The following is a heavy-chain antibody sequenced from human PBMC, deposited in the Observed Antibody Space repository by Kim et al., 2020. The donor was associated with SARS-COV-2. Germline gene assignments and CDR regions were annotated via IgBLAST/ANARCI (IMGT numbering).Heavy chain of an antibody. CDR3: ARAKLYGDYFRANRVYYFDY. CDR2: IKQGGSEK. CDR1: GFTFSSYW. V-gene: IGHV3-7*03. J-gene: IGHJ4*02. Sequence: GGSLRLSCAASGFTFSSYWMSWVRQAPGKGLEWVANIKQGGSEKYYVDFVKGRFTISRDNAKNSLYLQMNSLRAEDTAVYYCARAKLYGDYFRANRVYYFDYWGQGTLVTVSS. D-gene: IGHD4-17*01.